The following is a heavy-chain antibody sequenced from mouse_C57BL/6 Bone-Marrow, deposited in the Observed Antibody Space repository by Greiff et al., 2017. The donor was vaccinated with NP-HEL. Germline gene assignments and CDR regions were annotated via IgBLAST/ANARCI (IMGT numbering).Heavy chain of an antibody. D-gene: IGHD2-4*01. CDR2: INPGSGGT. CDR3: ARSGDYDVGAY. V-gene: IGHV1-54*01. CDR1: GYAFTNYL. Sequence: QVQLQQSGAELVRPGTSVKVSCKASGYAFTNYLIEWVKQRPGQGLAWIGVINPGSGGTNYNEKFKGKATLTADKSSSTAYMQLSSLTSEDSAVYFCARSGDYDVGAYWGQGTLVTVSA. J-gene: IGHJ3*01.